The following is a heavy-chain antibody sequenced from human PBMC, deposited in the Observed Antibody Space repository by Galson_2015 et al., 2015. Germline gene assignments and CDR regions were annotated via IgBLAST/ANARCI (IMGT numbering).Heavy chain of an antibody. CDR3: ARGMFATSSSAESYYHYYYMDA. CDR1: GYTFTSYD. V-gene: IGHV1-8*01. J-gene: IGHJ6*03. D-gene: IGHD2-2*01. Sequence: CKASGYTFTSYDINWVRQAPGQGLEWLEWMNPNSGNTGYAQRFKGRVTMTRNTSTGTAHMELSTLRSGDTAVYYCARGMFATSSSAESYYHYYYMDAWGRGTLVTVSS. CDR2: MNPNSGNT.